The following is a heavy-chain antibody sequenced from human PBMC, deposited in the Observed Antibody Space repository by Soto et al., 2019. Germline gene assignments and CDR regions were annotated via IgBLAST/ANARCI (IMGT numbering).Heavy chain of an antibody. CDR3: ARDPGYSCGSN. CDR1: GYTFTSCA. V-gene: IGHV1-3*01. J-gene: IGHJ4*02. Sequence: GASVKVSCKASGYTFTSCAMHWVRQAPGQRLEWMGWINAGNGNTKYSQKFQGRVTITRDTSASTAYMELSSLRSEDTAVYYCARDPGYSCGSNWGQGTLVTGSS. D-gene: IGHD5-18*01. CDR2: INAGNGNT.